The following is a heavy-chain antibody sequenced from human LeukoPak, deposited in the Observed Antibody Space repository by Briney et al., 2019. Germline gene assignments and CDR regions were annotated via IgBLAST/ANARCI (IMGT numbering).Heavy chain of an antibody. CDR3: ARESACGTTNCLAPADWLNP. CDR2: ISPNSGDT. Sequence: ASVKVSCKASGYTFTGYYMHWVRQAPGQGLEWMGWISPNSGDTDIAQKFQGRVTMTRDTSIATSYMEVDSLTSDDTAVYYCARESACGTTNCLAPADWLNPWGQGTLVIVSS. V-gene: IGHV1-2*02. D-gene: IGHD2-2*01. CDR1: GYTFTGYY. J-gene: IGHJ5*02.